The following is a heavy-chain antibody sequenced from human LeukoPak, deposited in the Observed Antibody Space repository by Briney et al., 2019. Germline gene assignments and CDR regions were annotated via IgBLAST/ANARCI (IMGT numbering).Heavy chain of an antibody. CDR1: GFTFSSYE. CDR2: IYSGDTTI. V-gene: IGHV3-48*03. J-gene: IGHJ4*02. D-gene: IGHD6-19*01. Sequence: PGGSLRLSCAASGFTFSSYEMNWVRQAPGRGLEWVSYIYSGDTTIYYADSVRGRFTISRDNAKNTLYLQMNSLRAEDTAVYYCARISRIAVASFDFWGQGTLVTVSS. CDR3: ARISRIAVASFDF.